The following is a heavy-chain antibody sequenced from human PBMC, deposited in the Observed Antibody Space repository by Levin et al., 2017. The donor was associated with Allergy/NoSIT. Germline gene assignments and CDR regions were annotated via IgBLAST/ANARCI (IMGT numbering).Heavy chain of an antibody. D-gene: IGHD6-13*01. Sequence: SETLSLTCAVSGYSISSGYYWGWIRQPPGKGLEWIGSIYHSGSTYYNPSLKSRVTISVDTSKNQFSLKLSSVTAADTAVYYCARGIAGIGGYWGQGTLVTVSS. V-gene: IGHV4-38-2*01. CDR3: ARGIAGIGGY. CDR1: GYSISSGYY. J-gene: IGHJ4*02. CDR2: IYHSGST.